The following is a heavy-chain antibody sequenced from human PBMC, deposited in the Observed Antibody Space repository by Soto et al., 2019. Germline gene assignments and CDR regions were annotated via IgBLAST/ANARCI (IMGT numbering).Heavy chain of an antibody. V-gene: IGHV1-18*04. CDR3: ARVVVGADPWFGP. Sequence: ASVTVSCKTSGYTFSAYDMHWVRQAPGQPLEWLGWISLYSDGTHYAQKLQGRFTMTTDTATTTAYMELRNLRSDDTAVSYCARVVVGADPWFGPWGQGTLVTVSS. J-gene: IGHJ5*02. D-gene: IGHD2-2*01. CDR2: ISLYSDGT. CDR1: GYTFSAYD.